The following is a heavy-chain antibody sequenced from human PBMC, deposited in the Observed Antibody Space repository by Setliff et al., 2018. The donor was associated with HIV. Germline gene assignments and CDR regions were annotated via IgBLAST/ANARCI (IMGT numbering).Heavy chain of an antibody. CDR2: INPDGSTT. V-gene: IGHV3-74*01. CDR3: ARGGIEDVVVVAALFYYFDY. D-gene: IGHD2-15*01. J-gene: IGHJ4*02. Sequence: QPGGSLRLSCAASGFTFSDYWMHWVRQVPGKGLVYVSRINPDGSTTTYADSVKGRFTISRDNAKNTLYLQMNSLRGEDTAVYYCARGGIEDVVVVAALFYYFDYWGQGTLVTVSS. CDR1: GFTFSDYW.